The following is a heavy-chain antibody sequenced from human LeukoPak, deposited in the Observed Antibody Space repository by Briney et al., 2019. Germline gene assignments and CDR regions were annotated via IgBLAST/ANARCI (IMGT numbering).Heavy chain of an antibody. CDR1: GFTFSNAW. D-gene: IGHD1-14*01. J-gene: IGHJ4*02. V-gene: IGHV4-34*08. Sequence: GSLRLSCAASGFTFSNAWMNWVRQAPGKGLEWIGEINHSGSTNYNPSLKSRVTISVDTSKNQFSLKLSSVTAADTAVYYCAATTGKGGYWGQGTLVTVSS. CDR2: INHSGST. CDR3: AATTGKGGY.